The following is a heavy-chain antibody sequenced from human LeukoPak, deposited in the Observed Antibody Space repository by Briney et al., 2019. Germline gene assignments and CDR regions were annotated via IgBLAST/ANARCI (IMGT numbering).Heavy chain of an antibody. J-gene: IGHJ4*02. Sequence: PGGSLRLSCAASGFTFSSYAMSWVRQAPGKGLEWVSAISGSGISTYYADSVKGRFTISRDKSKNTLYLQMNSLRAEDTAVYYCAKSKFATSGYDGSLDCWGQGTLVTVSS. V-gene: IGHV3-23*01. CDR1: GFTFSSYA. CDR2: ISGSGIST. D-gene: IGHD5-12*01. CDR3: AKSKFATSGYDGSLDC.